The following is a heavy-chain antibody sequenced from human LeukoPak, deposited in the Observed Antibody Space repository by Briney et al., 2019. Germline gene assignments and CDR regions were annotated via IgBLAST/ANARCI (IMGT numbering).Heavy chain of an antibody. D-gene: IGHD3-10*01. J-gene: IGHJ4*02. Sequence: PSETLSLTCTVSGGSISSYYWSWIRQPPGKGLEWIGYIYYSGSTNYNPSLKSRVTISVDTSKNQFSLKLSSVTAVDTAVYYCARAPYYGSGSYYFEYDYWGQGTLVTVSS. CDR2: IYYSGST. CDR3: ARAPYYGSGSYYFEYDY. V-gene: IGHV4-59*01. CDR1: GGSISSYY.